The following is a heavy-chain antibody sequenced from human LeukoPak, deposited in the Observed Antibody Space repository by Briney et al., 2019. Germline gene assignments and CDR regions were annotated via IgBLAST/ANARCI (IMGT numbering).Heavy chain of an antibody. V-gene: IGHV4-59*01. Sequence: SETLSLTCTVSGGSISSYYWSWIRQPPGKGLEWIGYIYYSGSTNYNPSLKSRVTISVDTSKNQFSLKLSSVTAADTAVYYCAREMLLWFGEANYYYYMDVWGEGTTVTVSS. D-gene: IGHD3-10*01. CDR3: AREMLLWFGEANYYYYMDV. CDR1: GGSISSYY. J-gene: IGHJ6*03. CDR2: IYYSGST.